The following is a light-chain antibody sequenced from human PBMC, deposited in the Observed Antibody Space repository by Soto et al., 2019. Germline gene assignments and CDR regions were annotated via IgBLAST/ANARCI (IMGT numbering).Light chain of an antibody. J-gene: IGKJ1*01. CDR3: QQYAASPWT. CDR1: QSVSSTY. V-gene: IGKV3-20*01. Sequence: EMVLTQSPGTLSLSPGESATLSCRASQSVSSTYFAWYQQKPRQAPRLLIYGASSRATGIPDRFSGSGFGAVFTLTLSRLEPEDLAVYYGQQYAASPWTFGQGTKVEIK. CDR2: GAS.